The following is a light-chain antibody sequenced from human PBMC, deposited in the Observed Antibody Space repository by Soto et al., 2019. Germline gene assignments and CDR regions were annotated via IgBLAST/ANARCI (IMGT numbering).Light chain of an antibody. CDR1: HAIRSN. V-gene: IGKV1-9*01. J-gene: IGKJ5*01. Sequence: DIQLTQSPSFLSASVGDRVTITCRASHAIRSNLAWYKQKPGKAPKLPIYAASTLQSGVPSRFSGSGSGTEFTLTISSLQPEDFATYYCQQFNSYPITFGQGTRLEIK. CDR2: AAS. CDR3: QQFNSYPIT.